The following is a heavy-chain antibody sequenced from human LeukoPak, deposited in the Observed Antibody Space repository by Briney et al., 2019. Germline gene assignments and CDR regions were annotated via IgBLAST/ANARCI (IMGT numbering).Heavy chain of an antibody. CDR2: IYTSGST. D-gene: IGHD2-15*01. CDR1: GGSIISGSYY. CDR3: ARDFFSCSGGSCYPMLGWFDP. V-gene: IGHV4-61*02. J-gene: IGHJ5*02. Sequence: SETLSLTCTVSGGSIISGSYYWSWIRQPAGKGLEWIGRIYTSGSTNYNPSLKSRVTISVDTSKNQFSLKLSSVTAADTAVYYCARDFFSCSGGSCYPMLGWFDPWGQGTLVTVSS.